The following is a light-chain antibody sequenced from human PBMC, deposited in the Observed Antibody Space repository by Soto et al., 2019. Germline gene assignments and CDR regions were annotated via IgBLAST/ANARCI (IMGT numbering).Light chain of an antibody. V-gene: IGLV2-14*01. Sequence: QSALTQPASVSGSPGQSITISCTGTSSDVGGYNYVSWYRQHPGKAPKLMIFEVSNRPSGVSNRFSGSKSGNTASLTISGLRAEDEADYNCSSYTSSTSVVVFGTGTKVTVL. CDR3: SSYTSSTSVVV. CDR1: SSDVGGYNY. J-gene: IGLJ1*01. CDR2: EVS.